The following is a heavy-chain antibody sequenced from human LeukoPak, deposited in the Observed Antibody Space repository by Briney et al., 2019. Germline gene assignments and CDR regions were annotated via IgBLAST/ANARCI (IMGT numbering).Heavy chain of an antibody. CDR2: IFHSGTT. J-gene: IGHJ5*02. CDR3: ARLRLSGGSFSVGWFDP. Sequence: SGTLSLTCTVSDEVITSNNWWRWVRQSPGKGLEWIGEIFHSGTTRYKASLESRVTMLLDKSKNQFSLRLNSVTAADTAVYFCARLRLSGGSFSVGWFDPWGQGIQVTVSS. V-gene: IGHV4-4*02. D-gene: IGHD1-26*01. CDR1: DEVITSNNW.